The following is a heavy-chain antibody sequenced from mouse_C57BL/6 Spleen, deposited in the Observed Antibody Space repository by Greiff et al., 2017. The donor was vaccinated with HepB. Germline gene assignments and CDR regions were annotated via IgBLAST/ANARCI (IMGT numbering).Heavy chain of an antibody. J-gene: IGHJ1*03. CDR1: GYTFTSYW. D-gene: IGHD2-5*01. Sequence: QVQLQQPGAELVRPGSSVKLSCKASGYTFTSYWMDWVKQRPGQGLEWIGNIYPSDSETHYNQKFKDKATLTVDKSSSTAYMQLSSLTSEDSAVYYCARFYYSNYVGYFDVWGTGTTVTVSS. V-gene: IGHV1-61*01. CDR2: IYPSDSET. CDR3: ARFYYSNYVGYFDV.